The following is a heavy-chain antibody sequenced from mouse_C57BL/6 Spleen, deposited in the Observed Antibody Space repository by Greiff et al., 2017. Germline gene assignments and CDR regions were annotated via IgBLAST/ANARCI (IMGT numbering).Heavy chain of an antibody. CDR3: ARNYGSSPFDY. D-gene: IGHD1-1*01. J-gene: IGHJ2*01. V-gene: IGHV1-52*01. Sequence: QVQLKQPGAELVRPGSSVKLSCKASGYTFTSYWMHWVKQRPIQGLEWIGNIDPSDSETHYNQKFKDKATLTVDKSSSTAYMQLISLTSEDSAVYYCARNYGSSPFDYWGQGTTLTVSS. CDR1: GYTFTSYW. CDR2: IDPSDSET.